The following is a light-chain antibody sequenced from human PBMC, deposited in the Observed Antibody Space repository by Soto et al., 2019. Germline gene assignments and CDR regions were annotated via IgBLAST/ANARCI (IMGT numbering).Light chain of an antibody. CDR2: RAS. V-gene: IGKV1-5*03. CDR1: QSISSW. Sequence: DIQMTQSPSTLSTSLGDRVTISCRASQSISSWLAWYQQKPGEAPNLLIYRASSLQSGVPSRFSGSGSGTEFTLTISSLQPDDFATYYCQQYSRYSWTFGQGTKVEFK. J-gene: IGKJ1*01. CDR3: QQYSRYSWT.